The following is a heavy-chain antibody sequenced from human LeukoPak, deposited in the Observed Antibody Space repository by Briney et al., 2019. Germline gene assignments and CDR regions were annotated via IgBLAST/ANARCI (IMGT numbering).Heavy chain of an antibody. V-gene: IGHV3-11*03. CDR1: GFTFSDYY. J-gene: IGHJ5*02. CDR3: ARRGTTYCTVDSCHPNWFDP. Sequence: PGGSLRLSCAASGFTFSDYYMTWIRQAPGRGLEWISYINGSSSDTKYADSVKGRFIISRDNAKNSLYLLMNSLRAEDTAVYYCARRGTTYCTVDSCHPNWFDPWGQGTLVTVSS. CDR2: INGSSSDT. D-gene: IGHD2-15*01.